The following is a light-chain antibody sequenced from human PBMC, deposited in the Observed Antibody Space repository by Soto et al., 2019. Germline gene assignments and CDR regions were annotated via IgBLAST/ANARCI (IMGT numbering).Light chain of an antibody. Sequence: QAFLTPPPSSSGSPGQSVAISCTVTSSDVGGYNYVSWYQQHPGKAPKLMIYDVSERPSGVPDRFSGSKSGNTASLTVSGLQAEDEADYYCSSYAGSINFYVFGTGTKVTVL. CDR1: SSDVGGYNY. CDR3: SSYAGSINFYV. CDR2: DVS. V-gene: IGLV2-8*01. J-gene: IGLJ1*01.